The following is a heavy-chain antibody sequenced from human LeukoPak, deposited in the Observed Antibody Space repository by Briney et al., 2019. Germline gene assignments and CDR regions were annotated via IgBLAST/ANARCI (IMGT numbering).Heavy chain of an antibody. CDR1: GGSISGSY. V-gene: IGHV4-59*01. CDR3: ARAVHYSGSGSYYTIFDY. D-gene: IGHD3-10*01. CDR2: ISYSGST. Sequence: SETLSLTCTVSGGSISGSYWSWIRQPLGKGLEWIGHISYSGSTSYNPSLESRVTLSVDTSKNQFSLKVSSVTAADTAVYYCARAVHYSGSGSYYTIFDYWGQGTLVTVSS. J-gene: IGHJ4*02.